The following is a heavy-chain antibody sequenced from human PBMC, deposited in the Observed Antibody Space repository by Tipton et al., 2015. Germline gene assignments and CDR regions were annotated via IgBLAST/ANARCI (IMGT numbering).Heavy chain of an antibody. CDR3: ARVGYYYGSGSYYHYYYYYGMDV. V-gene: IGHV4-59*01. CDR1: GGSISSYY. Sequence: TLSLTCNVSGGSISSYYWSWIRQPPGKGLEWIGYIYYSGSTNYNTSLKSRVTISVDTSKNQFSMKLSSVTAAETAVYYCARVGYYYGSGSYYHYYYYYGMDVWGQGTTVTVSS. J-gene: IGHJ6*02. D-gene: IGHD3-10*01. CDR2: IYYSGST.